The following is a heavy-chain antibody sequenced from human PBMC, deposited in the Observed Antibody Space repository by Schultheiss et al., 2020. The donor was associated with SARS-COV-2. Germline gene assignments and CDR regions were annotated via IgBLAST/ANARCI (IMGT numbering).Heavy chain of an antibody. D-gene: IGHD2/OR15-2a*01. V-gene: IGHV3-74*01. CDR3: ARGIGIALSYAFDI. CDR2: INSDGSST. Sequence: GGSLRLSCAASGFTFSSYWMHWVRQAPGKGLVWVSRINSDGSSTSYADSVKGRFTISRDNSKNTLYLQMNSLRVEDTAVYYCARGIGIALSYAFDIWGQGTVVTVSS. J-gene: IGHJ3*02. CDR1: GFTFSSYW.